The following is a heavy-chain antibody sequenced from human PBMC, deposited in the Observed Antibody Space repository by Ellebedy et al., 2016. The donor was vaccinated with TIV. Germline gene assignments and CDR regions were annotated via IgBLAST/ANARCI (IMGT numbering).Heavy chain of an antibody. CDR3: VKGLGFTSGWFPYFDF. CDR2: LSGNGGTT. V-gene: IGHV3-64D*06. D-gene: IGHD6-19*01. J-gene: IGHJ4*02. CDR1: GFTFSTYA. Sequence: PGGSLRLSCSASGFTFSTYAMHWVRQAPGKGLEYVSVLSGNGGTTSFADSVQGRFTISRDNSKDTLYLQMSSLRSEDTAVYYCVKGLGFTSGWFPYFDFWGQGTLVTVSS.